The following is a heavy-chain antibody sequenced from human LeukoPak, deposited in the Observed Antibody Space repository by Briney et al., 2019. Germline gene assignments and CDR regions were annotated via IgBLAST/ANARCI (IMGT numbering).Heavy chain of an antibody. J-gene: IGHJ4*02. CDR3: ARDRPGFNGDYVDIFDY. Sequence: GSLRLSCAASGFTFSSYSMNWVRQAPGKGLEWVSSISSSSSYIYYADSVKGRFTISRDNAKNSLYLQMNSLRAEDTAVYYCARDRPGFNGDYVDIFDYWGQGTLVTVSS. V-gene: IGHV3-21*01. D-gene: IGHD4-17*01. CDR2: ISSSSSYI. CDR1: GFTFSSYS.